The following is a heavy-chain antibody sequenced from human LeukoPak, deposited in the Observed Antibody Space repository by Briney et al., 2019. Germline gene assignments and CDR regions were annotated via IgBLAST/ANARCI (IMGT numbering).Heavy chain of an antibody. Sequence: SETLSLTCAVYGGSFSGYYWSWIRQPPGKGLEWIGEINHSGSTNYNPSLKSRVTISVDTSKNQFPLKLSSVTAADTAVYYCARVGIQLWLTFDYWGQGTLVTVSS. J-gene: IGHJ4*02. CDR3: ARVGIQLWLTFDY. D-gene: IGHD5-18*01. CDR2: INHSGST. CDR1: GGSFSGYY. V-gene: IGHV4-34*01.